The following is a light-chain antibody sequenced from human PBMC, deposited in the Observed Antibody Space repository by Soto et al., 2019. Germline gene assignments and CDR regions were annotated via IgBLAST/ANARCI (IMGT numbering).Light chain of an antibody. V-gene: IGKV4-1*01. CDR3: QQYYSTPPT. Sequence: DIVLTQSPDSLVVSLAENATIRCKSIESVFYSSNNKNYLAWYQQKPGQPPKLLIYWASTRESGVPDRFSGSGSGTDFTLTIGSLQAEDVAVYYCQQYYSTPPTFGQGTKVDIK. CDR1: ESVFYSSNNKNY. CDR2: WAS. J-gene: IGKJ1*01.